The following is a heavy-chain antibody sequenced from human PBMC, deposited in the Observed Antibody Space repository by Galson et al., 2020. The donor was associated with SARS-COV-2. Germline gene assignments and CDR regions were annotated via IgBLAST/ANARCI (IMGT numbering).Heavy chain of an antibody. CDR2: LHWDDDE. J-gene: IGHJ4*02. V-gene: IGHV2-70*11. CDR1: GFSLRASAMC. Sequence: RESGHPLVKPTQPLTLPCTFSGFSLRASAMCVTWIRQPPGKALEWLARLHWDDDEYYNTSLKARLTISKDTSKIQVVLTMPNMDPVDTATYYCARIDSSVCRGNYWGQGTLVTVSS. CDR3: ARIDSSVCRGNY. D-gene: IGHD6-19*01.